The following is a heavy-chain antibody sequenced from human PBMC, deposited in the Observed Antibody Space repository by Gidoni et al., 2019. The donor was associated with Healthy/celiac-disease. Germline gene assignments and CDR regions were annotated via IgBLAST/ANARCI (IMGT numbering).Heavy chain of an antibody. CDR3: ARGKEGVRAGFDL. CDR2: IYYSGST. Sequence: QVQLQESGPGLVKPSQTLSLTCTVSGGSISSGDYYWSWSRQPPGEGLEWIGYIYYSGSTYYNPSLKSRFTTSVDTSKNQFSLKLSSVTAADTAVYYCARGKEGVRAGFDLWGRGTLVTVSS. V-gene: IGHV4-30-4*01. CDR1: GGSISSGDYY. D-gene: IGHD2-8*01. J-gene: IGHJ2*01.